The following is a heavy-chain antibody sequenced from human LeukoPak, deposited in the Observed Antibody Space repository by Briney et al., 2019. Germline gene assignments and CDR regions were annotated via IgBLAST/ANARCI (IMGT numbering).Heavy chain of an antibody. D-gene: IGHD3-22*01. Sequence: SETLSLTCSVYGGSFSGYYWSWIRQPPGKGLEWSGEINHSGNTNYNPSLNSRVTISVDTSKNQFSLRLSSVTAADTAVYYCARARGSGYPGVWGKGTLVTVSS. CDR1: GGSFSGYY. V-gene: IGHV4-34*01. CDR3: ARARGSGYPGV. CDR2: INHSGNT. J-gene: IGHJ4*02.